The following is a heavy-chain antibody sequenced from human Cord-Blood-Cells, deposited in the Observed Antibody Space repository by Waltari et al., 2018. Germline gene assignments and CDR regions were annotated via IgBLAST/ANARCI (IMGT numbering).Heavy chain of an antibody. D-gene: IGHD3-3*01. Sequence: QVKLQQWGAGLLKPSETLSLTCAVYGGSFSGYYWSWIRPPPGKGLEWIGEIIHSGSTDDNPSLKSRVTTSVYTSKNQFSLKLSSVTAAGAAVCYCARATIVGVVINAFDIWGQGTMVTVSS. CDR1: GGSFSGYY. J-gene: IGHJ3*02. V-gene: IGHV4-34*12. CDR3: ARATIVGVVINAFDI. CDR2: IIHSGST.